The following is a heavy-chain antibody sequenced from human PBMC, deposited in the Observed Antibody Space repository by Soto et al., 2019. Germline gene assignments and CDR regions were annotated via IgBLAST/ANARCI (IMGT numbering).Heavy chain of an antibody. J-gene: IGHJ3*02. CDR2: IIPILGIA. Sequence: QVQLVQSGAEVKKPGSSVKVSCKASGGTFSSYTISWVRQAPGQGLEWMGRIIPILGIANYAQKFQGRVTITADKSTSTAYMELSSLRSEDTAVYYCARDAWEEDAFDIWGQGTMVIVSS. CDR1: GGTFSSYT. D-gene: IGHD1-26*01. CDR3: ARDAWEEDAFDI. V-gene: IGHV1-69*08.